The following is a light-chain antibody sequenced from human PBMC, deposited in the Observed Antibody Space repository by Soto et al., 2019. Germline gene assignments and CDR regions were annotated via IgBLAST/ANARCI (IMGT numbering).Light chain of an antibody. CDR3: QSYDSDFVV. J-gene: IGLJ2*01. Sequence: QSALTQPASVSGSPGQSITISCTGTSSDVGTNKYVSWYQQHPGKAPQLIIYEVFNRPSGVSNRFSVSKSGNTASLTISGLQAEDEADYYCQSYDSDFVVFGGGTKLTVL. V-gene: IGLV2-14*01. CDR2: EVF. CDR1: SSDVGTNKY.